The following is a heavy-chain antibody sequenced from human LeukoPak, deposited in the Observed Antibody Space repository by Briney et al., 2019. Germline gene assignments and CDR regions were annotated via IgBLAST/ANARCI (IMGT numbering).Heavy chain of an antibody. CDR3: ARQVVTALFDY. V-gene: IGHV4-39*01. Sequence: SETLSLTCTVSGGSISSSSYYWGWIRQPPGKGLEWIGSIYYSGSNYYNPFLKSRVTISVDTSKNQFSLKLSSVTAADTAVYYCARQVVTALFDYWGQGTLVTVSS. J-gene: IGHJ4*02. CDR1: GGSISSSSYY. CDR2: IYYSGSN. D-gene: IGHD2-21*02.